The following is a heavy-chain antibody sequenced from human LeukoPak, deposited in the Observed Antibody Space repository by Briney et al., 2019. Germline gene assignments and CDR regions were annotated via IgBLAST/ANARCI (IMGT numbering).Heavy chain of an antibody. CDR3: AREIDKAYNYGDHTAYDAFDI. J-gene: IGHJ3*02. CDR1: GFTFSSYW. CDR2: INSDGSST. V-gene: IGHV3-74*01. Sequence: PGGSLRLSCAASGFTFSSYWMHWVRQAPGKGLVWVSRINSDGSSTSYADSVKGRFTISRDNAKNTLYLQMNSLRAEDTAVYYCAREIDKAYNYGDHTAYDAFDIWGQGTMVTVSS. D-gene: IGHD4-17*01.